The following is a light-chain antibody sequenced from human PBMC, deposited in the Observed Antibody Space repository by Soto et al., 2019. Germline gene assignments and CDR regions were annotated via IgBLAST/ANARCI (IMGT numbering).Light chain of an antibody. CDR3: QQLHGYPIT. CDR2: AAS. V-gene: IGKV1-9*01. CDR1: QGIDTS. Sequence: ILLTQSPSSLSASVGDRVTIICRASQGIDTSLAWYQQKPGKAPKLLIYAASNFQSGVPSRFSGSGSGTHFTLTISSLQPEDFATYYCQQLHGYPITFGQGTRL. J-gene: IGKJ5*01.